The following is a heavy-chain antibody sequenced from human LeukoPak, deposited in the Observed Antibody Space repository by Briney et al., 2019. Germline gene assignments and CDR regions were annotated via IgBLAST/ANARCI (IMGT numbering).Heavy chain of an antibody. CDR2: INPNSGGT. CDR1: GYTFTYYY. J-gene: IGHJ4*02. Sequence: ASVTVSCKASGYTFTYYYMHLVRQAPGQGLEWMGWINPNSGGTNYAQKFQGRVTMTRDTSISTAHMELSRLISDDTAVYYCARGAGSNYWNWDQWAQGTLVTVSS. D-gene: IGHD4-11*01. CDR3: ARGAGSNYWNWDQ. V-gene: IGHV1-2*02.